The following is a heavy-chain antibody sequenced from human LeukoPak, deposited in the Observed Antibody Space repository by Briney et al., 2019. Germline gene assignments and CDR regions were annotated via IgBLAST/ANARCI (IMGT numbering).Heavy chain of an antibody. CDR1: GFTFSSYS. D-gene: IGHD2-15*01. CDR2: ISSSSSYI. J-gene: IGHJ4*02. V-gene: IGHV3-21*01. Sequence: GGPLRLSCAASGFTFSSYSMNWVRQAPGKGLEWVSSISSSSSYIYYADSVKGRFTISRDNAKNSLYLQMNSLRAEDTAVYYCANHNIATFDYWGQGTLVTVSS. CDR3: ANHNIATFDY.